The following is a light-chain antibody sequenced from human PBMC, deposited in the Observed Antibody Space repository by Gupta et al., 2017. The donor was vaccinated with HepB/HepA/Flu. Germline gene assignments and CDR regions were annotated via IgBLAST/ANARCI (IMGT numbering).Light chain of an antibody. CDR1: QSLLHSNGYNY. Sequence: DIVMTQSPLSLPVTPGEPASISCRSSQSLLHSNGYNYLDWYLQKPGQSPQLLIYLGSTRASGLPDRFSGSGSGTDVTLKISRVEAEDVGVYYCMQALQTPTTFGPGTKVDIK. J-gene: IGKJ3*01. CDR3: MQALQTPTT. V-gene: IGKV2-28*01. CDR2: LGS.